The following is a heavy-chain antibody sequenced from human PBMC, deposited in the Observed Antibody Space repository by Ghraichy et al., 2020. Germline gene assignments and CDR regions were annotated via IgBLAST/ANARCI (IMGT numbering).Heavy chain of an antibody. Sequence: ASMKVSCKASGYTFTGYYIHWERQAPGQGLEWMGWITPNSGGTNYAQKFQGRVTMTRDTSISTAYMELSRLRSADTGVYYCARGYYYGSGSYYNPDYWGQGTLVTVSS. V-gene: IGHV1-2*02. CDR3: ARGYYYGSGSYYNPDY. CDR1: GYTFTGYY. J-gene: IGHJ4*02. CDR2: ITPNSGGT. D-gene: IGHD3-10*01.